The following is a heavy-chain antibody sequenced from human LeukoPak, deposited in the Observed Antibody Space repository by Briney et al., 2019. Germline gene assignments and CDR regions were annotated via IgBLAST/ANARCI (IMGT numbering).Heavy chain of an antibody. Sequence: PGGSLRLSCAVSGFTFNIYYMSWIRQAPGKGLEWISCIGLHGYPLDYADSVKGRFTISRDNAQNSLYLDMSSLRAEGTAVYYCARKDFSSGSFTYWGQGTLVTVSS. J-gene: IGHJ4*02. V-gene: IGHV3-11*04. CDR3: ARKDFSSGSFTY. CDR1: GFTFNIYY. CDR2: IGLHGYPL. D-gene: IGHD3-22*01.